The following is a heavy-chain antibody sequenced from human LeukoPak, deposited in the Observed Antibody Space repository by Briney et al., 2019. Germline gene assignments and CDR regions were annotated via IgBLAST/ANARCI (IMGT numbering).Heavy chain of an antibody. CDR3: ARNWGSGGSYLFDF. D-gene: IGHD6-19*01. Sequence: SETLSLTCTVSGGSSSGFYWSWIRQPPGKGLEWVGYVYNTEYNSYNPSLKSRVSISFDTSKNQFSLSLASATDADTAVYYCARNWGSGGSYLFDFWGPGTLVTVSS. J-gene: IGHJ4*02. CDR1: GGSSSGFY. V-gene: IGHV4-59*12. CDR2: VYNTEYN.